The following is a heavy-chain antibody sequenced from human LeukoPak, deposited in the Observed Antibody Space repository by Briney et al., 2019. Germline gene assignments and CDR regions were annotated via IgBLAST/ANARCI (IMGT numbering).Heavy chain of an antibody. CDR2: IIPILGIA. J-gene: IGHJ5*02. CDR1: GGTFSSYA. CDR3: ARDKVIASAGTPNWFDP. Sequence: SVKVSCKASGGTFSSYAISWVRQAPGQGLEWMGRIIPILGIANYAQKFQGRVTMTTDTSTRTAYMELRSLTSGDTAVYYCARDKVIASAGTPNWFDPWGQGTQVTVS. D-gene: IGHD6-13*01. V-gene: IGHV1-69*04.